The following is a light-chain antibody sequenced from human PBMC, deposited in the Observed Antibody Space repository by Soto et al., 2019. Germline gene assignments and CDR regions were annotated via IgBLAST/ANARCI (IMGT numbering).Light chain of an antibody. Sequence: QSVLTQPPSVSGTPGQRVNISCSGSSTNIGRNYVYWYHQFPGTAPKLLIYRDNDRPSGVSDRFSGSKSGTSASLAISGLRSGDEADYHCATCDGSLGGPVFGGGTKVTVL. CDR2: RDN. CDR3: ATCDGSLGGPV. CDR1: STNIGRNY. V-gene: IGLV1-47*01. J-gene: IGLJ2*01.